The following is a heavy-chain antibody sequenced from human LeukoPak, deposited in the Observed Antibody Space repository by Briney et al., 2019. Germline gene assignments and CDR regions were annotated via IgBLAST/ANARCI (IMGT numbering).Heavy chain of an antibody. V-gene: IGHV3-11*01. CDR1: GFTFSDYY. CDR2: ISSSGSTI. J-gene: IGHJ6*03. Sequence: GGSLRLSCAASGFTFSDYYMSWIRQAPGKGLEWVSYISSSGSTIYYADSVKGRFTISRDNAKNSLYLQMNSLRVEDTAVYYCASLPGIAYMDVWGKGTTVTVSS. CDR3: ASLPGIAYMDV.